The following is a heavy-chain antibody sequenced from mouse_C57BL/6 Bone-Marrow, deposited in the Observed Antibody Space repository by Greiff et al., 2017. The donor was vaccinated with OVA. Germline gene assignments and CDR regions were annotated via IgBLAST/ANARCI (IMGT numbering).Heavy chain of an antibody. V-gene: IGHV1-81*01. CDR2: IYPRSGNT. CDR1: GYTFTSYG. D-gene: IGHD1-1*01. CDR3: AREGITTDRWYFDV. J-gene: IGHJ1*03. Sequence: QVQLQQSGAELARPGASVKLSCKASGYTFTSYGISWVKQRTGQGLEWIGEIYPRSGNTYYNEKFKGKATLTADKSSSTAYMELRSLTSEDSAVYFCAREGITTDRWYFDVWGTGTTVTVSS.